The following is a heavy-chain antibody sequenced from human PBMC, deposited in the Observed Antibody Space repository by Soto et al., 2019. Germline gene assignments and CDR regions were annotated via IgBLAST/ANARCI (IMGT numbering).Heavy chain of an antibody. D-gene: IGHD3-3*01. V-gene: IGHV3-30*18. Sequence: PGGSLRLSCAASGFTFSSYGMHWVRQAPGKGLEWVAVISYDGSNKYYADSVKGRFTISRDNSKNTLYLQMNSLRAEDTAVYYCAKARTTYYDFRSGYYSYGMDVWGQGTKVTVYS. CDR2: ISYDGSNK. CDR1: GFTFSSYG. CDR3: AKARTTYYDFRSGYYSYGMDV. J-gene: IGHJ6*02.